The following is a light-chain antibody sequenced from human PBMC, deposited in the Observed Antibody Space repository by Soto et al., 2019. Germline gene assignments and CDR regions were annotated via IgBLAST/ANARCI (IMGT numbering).Light chain of an antibody. CDR1: SSDVGGYNF. V-gene: IGLV2-14*01. CDR2: DVS. J-gene: IGLJ1*01. Sequence: QSVLTQAASVSGSPGQSITISCTGTSSDVGGYNFVSWYQQHPGKAPKLMIYDVSNRPSGVSNRFSGSKSGNTASLTISGLQAEDEADYYCTSYTRSNTYVFGTGTKLTVL. CDR3: TSYTRSNTYV.